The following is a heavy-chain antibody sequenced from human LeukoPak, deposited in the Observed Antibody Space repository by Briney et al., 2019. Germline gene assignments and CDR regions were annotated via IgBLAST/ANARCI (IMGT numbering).Heavy chain of an antibody. V-gene: IGHV3-30*04. J-gene: IGHJ4*02. CDR1: GFTFSSYA. CDR3: AKEGTKHKRWLQFYYFGYFDY. Sequence: GGSLRLSCAASGFTFSSYAMHWVRQAPGKGLEWVAVISYDGSNKNYADSVKGRFTISRDNSKNTLYLQMNSLRAEDTAVYYCAKEGTKHKRWLQFYYFGYFDYWGQGTLVTVSS. D-gene: IGHD5-24*01. CDR2: ISYDGSNK.